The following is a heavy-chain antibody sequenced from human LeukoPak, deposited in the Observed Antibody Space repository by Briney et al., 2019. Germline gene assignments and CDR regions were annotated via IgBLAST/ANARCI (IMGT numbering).Heavy chain of an antibody. J-gene: IGHJ4*02. V-gene: IGHV3-23*01. CDR1: GFTVYTHY. D-gene: IGHD3-22*01. CDR2: MTGRGDNT. CDR3: ANPDSSGFYFSVRFDF. Sequence: PGGSLKLSCAASGFTVYTHYMGWVRQAPGKGLEWVSTMTGRGDNTYYADSVKGRFTVSRDNSNNVLYLQMNSLRVEDTAVYYCANPDSSGFYFSVRFDFWGQGTLVTVSS.